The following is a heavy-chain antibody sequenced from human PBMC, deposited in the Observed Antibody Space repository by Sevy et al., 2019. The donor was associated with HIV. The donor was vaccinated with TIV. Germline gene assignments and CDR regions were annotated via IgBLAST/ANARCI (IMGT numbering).Heavy chain of an antibody. D-gene: IGHD6-13*01. J-gene: IGHJ4*02. CDR2: ISWNGDNI. Sequence: GGSLRLSCAASGFTFDDYAMHWVRQVPGKGLEGVSGISWNGDNIVYADSVKGRFTISRDNAKNSLYLQMNSLRPEDMALYYCAKDYYSSSWYSIDYWGQGTLVTVSS. CDR3: AKDYYSSSWYSIDY. V-gene: IGHV3-9*03. CDR1: GFTFDDYA.